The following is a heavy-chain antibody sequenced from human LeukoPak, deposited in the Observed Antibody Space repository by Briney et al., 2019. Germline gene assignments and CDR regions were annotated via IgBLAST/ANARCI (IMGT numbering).Heavy chain of an antibody. CDR3: AREGKEERGFDY. CDR2: ISYDGSNK. J-gene: IGHJ4*02. CDR1: GFTFSSYA. V-gene: IGHV3-30-3*01. D-gene: IGHD1-26*01. Sequence: PGGSLRLSCAASGFTFSSYAMHWVRQAPGKGLEWVAVISYDGSNKYYADSVKGRFTTSRDNSKNTLYLQMNSLRAEDTAVYYCAREGKEERGFDYWGQGTLVTVSS.